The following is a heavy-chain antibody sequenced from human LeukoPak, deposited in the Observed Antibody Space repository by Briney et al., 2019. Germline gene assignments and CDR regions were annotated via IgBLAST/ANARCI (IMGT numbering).Heavy chain of an antibody. D-gene: IGHD6-13*01. V-gene: IGHV4-38-2*02. Sequence: SETLSLTCAVSGYSISSGYHWGWIRQPPGKGLEWIGSIYHSGSTYYNPSLKSRVTISVDTSKNQFSLKLNSVTAADTAVYYCARDLTQQLVPRGWFDPWGQGTLVTVSS. J-gene: IGHJ5*02. CDR2: IYHSGST. CDR1: GYSISSGYH. CDR3: ARDLTQQLVPRGWFDP.